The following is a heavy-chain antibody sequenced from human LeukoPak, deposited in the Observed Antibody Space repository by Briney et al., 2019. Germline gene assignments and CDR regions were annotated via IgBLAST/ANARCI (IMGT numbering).Heavy chain of an antibody. J-gene: IGHJ4*02. CDR1: GFTFSSYS. V-gene: IGHV3-48*04. CDR3: ARRPYYYDSSGYYFDY. D-gene: IGHD3-22*01. CDR2: ISTSGSTI. Sequence: PGGSLRLSCAASGFTFSSYSMNWVRQAPGKGLEWVSYISTSGSTIDYVDSVKGRFTISRDDAKNSLYLQMNSLRAEDTAVYYCARRPYYYDSSGYYFDYWGQGTLVTVSS.